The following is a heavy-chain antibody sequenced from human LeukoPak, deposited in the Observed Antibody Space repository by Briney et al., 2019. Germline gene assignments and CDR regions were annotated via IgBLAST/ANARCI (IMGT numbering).Heavy chain of an antibody. Sequence: GRSLRLSCAASGFTFDDYAMHWVRQAPGKGLEWVSGISWNSGSIGYADSVKGRFAISRDNAKNSLYLQMNSLRAEDTAVYYCARVLSSLYYFDYWGQGTLVTVSS. V-gene: IGHV3-9*01. D-gene: IGHD3-10*01. CDR2: ISWNSGSI. J-gene: IGHJ4*02. CDR1: GFTFDDYA. CDR3: ARVLSSLYYFDY.